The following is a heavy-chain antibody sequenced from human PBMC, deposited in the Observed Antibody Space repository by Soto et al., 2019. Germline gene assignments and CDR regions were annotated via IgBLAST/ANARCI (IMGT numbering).Heavy chain of an antibody. J-gene: IGHJ6*02. D-gene: IGHD2-21*02. CDR1: GGSFSGYY. CDR3: ARIPLIVVVTAIYYYYYGMDV. V-gene: IGHV4-34*01. Sequence: SETLSLTCAVYGGSFSGYYWSWIRQPPGKGLEWIGEINHSGSTNYNPSLKSRVTISVDTSKNQFSLKLSSVTAADTAVYYCARIPLIVVVTAIYYYYYGMDVWGQGTTVTVSS. CDR2: INHSGST.